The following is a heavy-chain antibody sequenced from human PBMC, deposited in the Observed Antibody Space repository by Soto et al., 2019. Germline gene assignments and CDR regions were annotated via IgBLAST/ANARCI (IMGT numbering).Heavy chain of an antibody. Sequence: PSETLSLTCTVSGGSISSGGYSWSWIRQPPGKGLEWIGYIYHSGSTYYNPSLKSRVTISVDRSKNQFSLKLSSVTAADTAVYYCARALPTGVVKTPYFDYWGQGTLVTVSS. J-gene: IGHJ4*02. CDR2: IYHSGST. CDR1: GGSISSGGYS. V-gene: IGHV4-30-2*01. CDR3: ARALPTGVVKTPYFDY. D-gene: IGHD2-15*01.